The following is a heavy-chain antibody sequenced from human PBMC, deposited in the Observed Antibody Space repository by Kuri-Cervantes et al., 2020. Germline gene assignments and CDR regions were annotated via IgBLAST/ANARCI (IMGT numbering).Heavy chain of an antibody. J-gene: IGHJ6*03. Sequence: GESLKISCAASGFTFDNYGMSWVRQAPGKGLEWVANIKQDGSEKYYVDSVKGRFTISRDNAKNSLYLQMNSLRAEDTAVYYCARSPRYSSGWMPYSYYYYMDVWGKGTTVTVSS. V-gene: IGHV3-7*01. D-gene: IGHD6-19*01. CDR2: IKQDGSEK. CDR1: GFTFDNYG. CDR3: ARSPRYSSGWMPYSYYYYMDV.